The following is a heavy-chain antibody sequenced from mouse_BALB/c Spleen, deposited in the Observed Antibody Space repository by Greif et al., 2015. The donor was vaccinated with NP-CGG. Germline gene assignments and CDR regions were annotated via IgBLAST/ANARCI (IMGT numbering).Heavy chain of an antibody. J-gene: IGHJ4*01. V-gene: IGHV1-5*01. Sequence: EVQLQQSGTVLARPGASVKMSCKASGYTFTSYWMHWVKQRPGQGLEWIGAIYPGNSDTSYNQKFKGKAKLTAVTSTSTACMELSSLTNEDSAVYYCTINIDGYWDAMDYWGQGTSVTVSS. CDR2: IYPGNSDT. CDR3: TINIDGYWDAMDY. CDR1: GYTFTSYW. D-gene: IGHD2-3*01.